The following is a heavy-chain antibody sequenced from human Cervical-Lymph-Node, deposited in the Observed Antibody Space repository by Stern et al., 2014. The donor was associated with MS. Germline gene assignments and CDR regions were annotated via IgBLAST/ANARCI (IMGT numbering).Heavy chain of an antibody. D-gene: IGHD4/OR15-4a*01. Sequence: QVQLQESGPGLVRPSETLSLTCAVSGASISASGFYWAWIRPSPDNTLQWVGRVYPGGSSHYHPSLNGRVSVSVDTSKSQFSLGLTSVTAADTAVYFCARATFDYFDAWGQGILVAVSS. V-gene: IGHV4-61*02. CDR1: GASISASGFY. J-gene: IGHJ5*02. CDR3: ARATFDYFDA. CDR2: VYPGGSS.